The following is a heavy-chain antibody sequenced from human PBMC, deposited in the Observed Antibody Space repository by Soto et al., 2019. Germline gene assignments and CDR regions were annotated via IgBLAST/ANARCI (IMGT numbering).Heavy chain of an antibody. J-gene: IGHJ4*02. Sequence: SGKVCFKASRSTFISYAISWVRQAPGQGREWMGGIIPIFGTANYAQKFQGRVTITADESTSTAYMELSSLRSEDTAVYYCARVGYVSGSGSSPQFFDYWGQGTLVTVSS. CDR2: IIPIFGTA. D-gene: IGHD3-10*01. V-gene: IGHV1-69*13. CDR1: RSTFISYA. CDR3: ARVGYVSGSGSSPQFFDY.